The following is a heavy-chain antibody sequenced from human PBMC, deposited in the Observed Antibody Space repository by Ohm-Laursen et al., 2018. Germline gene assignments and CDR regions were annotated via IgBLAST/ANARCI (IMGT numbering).Heavy chain of an antibody. CDR3: ARDYGGVDY. J-gene: IGHJ4*02. CDR2: ISSSGSTI. Sequence: SLRLSCSASGFTFRSYEMNWVRQAPGKGLEWVSYISSSGSTIYYADSVKGRFTISRDNAKNSLYLQMNSLRAEDTAVYYCARDYGGVDYWGQGTLVTVSS. CDR1: GFTFRSYE. V-gene: IGHV3-48*03. D-gene: IGHD4-23*01.